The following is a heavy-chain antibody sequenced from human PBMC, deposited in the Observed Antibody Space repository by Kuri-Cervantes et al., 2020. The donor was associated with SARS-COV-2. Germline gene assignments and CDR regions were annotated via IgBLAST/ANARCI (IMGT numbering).Heavy chain of an antibody. Sequence: SETLSLTCAVYGGSFSGYYWSWIRQPPGKGLEWIGEINHSGSTNYNPSLKSRVTISVDTSKNQFSLKLSSVTAADTAVYYCARDRTVTTLYYYYMDVRGKGTTVTVSS. CDR2: INHSGST. J-gene: IGHJ6*03. CDR3: ARDRTVTTLYYYYMDV. CDR1: GGSFSGYY. D-gene: IGHD4-17*01. V-gene: IGHV4-34*01.